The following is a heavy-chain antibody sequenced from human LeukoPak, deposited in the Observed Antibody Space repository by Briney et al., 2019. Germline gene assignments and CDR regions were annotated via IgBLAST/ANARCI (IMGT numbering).Heavy chain of an antibody. CDR2: ISGGGRST. CDR3: ARERYFDY. J-gene: IGHJ4*02. CDR1: GFTFSTCA. V-gene: IGHV3-23*01. Sequence: GGSLRLSCAASGFTFSTCAMSWVRQAPGKGLEWVSTISGGGRSTNYADSVKGLFTISRDNSKNTLYLQMNSLRAEDTAVYYCARERYFDYWGQGTLVTVSS.